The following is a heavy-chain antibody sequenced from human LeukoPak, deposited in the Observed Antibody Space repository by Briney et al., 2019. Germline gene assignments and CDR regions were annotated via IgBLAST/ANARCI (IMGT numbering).Heavy chain of an antibody. V-gene: IGHV3-20*04. Sequence: GGSLRLSCTASGSTFDDYGTSWVRQAPGKGLDWVSAINWNGGITGYAGSLKGRFTISRENAKNSLYLQINSLRAEDTALYYCAREPLPYCSGGSCYLPDYWGQGTLVTVSS. CDR1: GSTFDDYG. J-gene: IGHJ4*02. D-gene: IGHD2-15*01. CDR3: AREPLPYCSGGSCYLPDY. CDR2: INWNGGIT.